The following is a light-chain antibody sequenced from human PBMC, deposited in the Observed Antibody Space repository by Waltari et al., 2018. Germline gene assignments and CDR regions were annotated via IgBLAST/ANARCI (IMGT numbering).Light chain of an antibody. Sequence: EVVMTQSPATLSVSPGGRATLSCRASQSIATNLAWYQQRRGQAPRLLIFDASTRATSISARFIGSGSGTAFTLTISSLQSEDSAVYYCQHYTRWPPIPFGQGTRLEI. CDR3: QHYTRWPPIP. V-gene: IGKV3-15*01. CDR1: QSIATN. J-gene: IGKJ5*01. CDR2: DAS.